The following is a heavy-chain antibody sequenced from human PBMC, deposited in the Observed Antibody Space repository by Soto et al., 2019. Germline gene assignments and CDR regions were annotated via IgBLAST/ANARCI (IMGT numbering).Heavy chain of an antibody. J-gene: IGHJ3*02. Sequence: QVQLVESGGGVVQPGRSLRLSCAASGFTFSSYGMHWVRQAPGKGLEWVAVIWYDGSNKYYADSVKGRFTICRDNSKNTLYLQMNSLRAEDTAVYYCARRGSLDAFDIWGQGTMVTVSS. CDR2: IWYDGSNK. CDR1: GFTFSSYG. CDR3: ARRGSLDAFDI. V-gene: IGHV3-33*01. D-gene: IGHD3-10*01.